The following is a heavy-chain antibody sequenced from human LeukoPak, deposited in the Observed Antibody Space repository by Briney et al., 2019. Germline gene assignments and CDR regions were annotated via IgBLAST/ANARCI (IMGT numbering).Heavy chain of an antibody. Sequence: PGGSLRLSCAASGFTFSSYSMNWVRQAPGKGRGWVSSISSSSSYIYYADSVKGRFTISRDNAKNSLYLQMNSLRAEDTAVYYCARQLGHYGGNSFLVDYWGQGTLVTVSS. V-gene: IGHV3-21*01. CDR1: GFTFSSYS. J-gene: IGHJ4*02. D-gene: IGHD4-23*01. CDR3: ARQLGHYGGNSFLVDY. CDR2: ISSSSSYI.